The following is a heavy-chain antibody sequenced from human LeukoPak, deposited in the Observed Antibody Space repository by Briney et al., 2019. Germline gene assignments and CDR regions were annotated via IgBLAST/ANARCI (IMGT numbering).Heavy chain of an antibody. Sequence: SETLSLTCAVYGGSFSGYYWSWIRQPPGKGLEWIGYIYYSGSTNYNPSLKSRVTISVDTSKNQFSLKLSSVTAADTAVYYCASSSIAAAARGKSFDYWGQGTLVTVSS. V-gene: IGHV4-59*01. CDR3: ASSSIAAAARGKSFDY. D-gene: IGHD6-13*01. J-gene: IGHJ4*02. CDR2: IYYSGST. CDR1: GGSFSGYY.